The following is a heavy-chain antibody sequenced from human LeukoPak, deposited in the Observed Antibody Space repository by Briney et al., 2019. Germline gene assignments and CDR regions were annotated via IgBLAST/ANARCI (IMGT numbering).Heavy chain of an antibody. V-gene: IGHV3-23*01. CDR2: ISGSGETT. D-gene: IGHD3-3*01. CDR1: GFTLRSSA. Sequence: PGGSLRLSCAASGFTLRSSAMTWVRQAPGRGLEWVSDISGSGETTFYADSVKGRFTISRDNSKNTLYLQMDSLRLEDTAVYYCATDRSGDRRDYDFWSGYYDYWGQGTLVTVSS. J-gene: IGHJ4*02. CDR3: ATDRSGDRRDYDFWSGYYDY.